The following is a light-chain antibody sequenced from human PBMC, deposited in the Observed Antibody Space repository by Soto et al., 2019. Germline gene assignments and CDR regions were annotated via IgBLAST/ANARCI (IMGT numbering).Light chain of an antibody. CDR2: DAS. V-gene: IGKV3-15*01. Sequence: EIVMTQSPATLSVSPGERATLSCRASQSISSKLAWYQQRPGQAPRLLIFDASTSATGVPVRFRGSGSGTEFTLTISGLQSEDFAVYCCQQYDKWPPTFGGGTKVEIK. CDR3: QQYDKWPPT. J-gene: IGKJ4*01. CDR1: QSISSK.